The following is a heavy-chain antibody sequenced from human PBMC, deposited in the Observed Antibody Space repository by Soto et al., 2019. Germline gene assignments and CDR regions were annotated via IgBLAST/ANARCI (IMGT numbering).Heavy chain of an antibody. V-gene: IGHV1-8*01. CDR2: MNPNSGNT. D-gene: IGHD2-15*01. J-gene: IGHJ6*03. CDR3: ARGGDIVVVVAAADYYYYMDV. Sequence: ASVKVSCKASGYTFTSYDINWVRQATGQGLEWMGWMNPNSGNTGYAQKFQGRVTMTRNTSISTAYMELSSLRSEDTAVYYCARGGDIVVVVAAADYYYYMDVWGKGTTVTASS. CDR1: GYTFTSYD.